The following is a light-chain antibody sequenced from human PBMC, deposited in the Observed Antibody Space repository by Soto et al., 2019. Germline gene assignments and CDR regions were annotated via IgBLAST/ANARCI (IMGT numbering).Light chain of an antibody. CDR2: GAS. J-gene: IGKJ3*01. CDR3: QQFGSSPGFT. Sequence: EIVLTQSPGTLSLSPGERATLSCRASQSINSRYLAWYQQKPGQAPRLLIYGASSRTTGIPDMFSGSRSGTDFTLTISRLEAEDLAVYYCQQFGSSPGFTFGPGTIVDIK. V-gene: IGKV3-20*01. CDR1: QSINSRY.